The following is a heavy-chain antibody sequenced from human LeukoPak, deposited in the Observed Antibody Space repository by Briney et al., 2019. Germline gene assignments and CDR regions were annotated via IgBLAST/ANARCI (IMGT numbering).Heavy chain of an antibody. CDR2: INAGNGNT. CDR1: GYTFTSFA. CDR3: ARTYGSGSYYNPFDY. V-gene: IGHV1-3*01. J-gene: IGHJ4*02. D-gene: IGHD3-10*01. Sequence: VSVKVSCKASGYTFTSFAMHWVRQAPGQRLEWMGWINAGNGNTKYSQKFQGRVTITRDTSASTAYMELSSLRSEDTAVYYCARTYGSGSYYNPFDYWGQGTLVTVSS.